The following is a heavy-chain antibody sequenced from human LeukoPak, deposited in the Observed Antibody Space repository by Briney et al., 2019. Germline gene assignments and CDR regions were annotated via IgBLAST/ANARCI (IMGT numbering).Heavy chain of an antibody. V-gene: IGHV3-48*02. CDR3: ARGTRPPDY. CDR1: GFTFSRKT. CDR2: ISSSSSTI. Sequence: PGGSLRLSCAASGFTFSRKTMNWVRQAPGKGLEWVSFISSSSSTIHYADSVKGRFTISRDNAKNSLYLQMNSLRDEDTAVYYCARGTRPPDYWGQGTLVTVSS. D-gene: IGHD2-2*01. J-gene: IGHJ4*02.